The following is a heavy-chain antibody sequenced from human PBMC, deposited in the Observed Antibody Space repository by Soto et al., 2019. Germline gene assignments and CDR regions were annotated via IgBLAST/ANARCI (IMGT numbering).Heavy chain of an antibody. CDR2: IYYSGST. D-gene: IGHD1-1*01. CDR3: ASGWVHLWA. V-gene: IGHV4-30-4*01. CDR1: GGSIRSGDYS. J-gene: IGHJ5*02. Sequence: TSETLSLTCTVSGGSIRSGDYSWSWIRQPPGKGLEWIGYIYYSGSTYYNPSLESRVIISVDKSNNQFSLELSSVTAADTAVYYCASGWVHLWAWGQGTLVTVSS.